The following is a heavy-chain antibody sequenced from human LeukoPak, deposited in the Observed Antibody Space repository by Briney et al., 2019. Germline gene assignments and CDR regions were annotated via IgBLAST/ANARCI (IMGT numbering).Heavy chain of an antibody. Sequence: GGSLRLSCAASGFTLSSYAMSWVRQAPGKGLEWVSAISGSGGSTYYADSVKGRFTISRDNSKNTLYLQMNSLRAEDTAVYYCAKGLKYYYDSSPSPGMYWGQGTLVTVSS. CDR2: ISGSGGST. V-gene: IGHV3-23*01. CDR3: AKGLKYYYDSSPSPGMY. J-gene: IGHJ4*02. D-gene: IGHD3-22*01. CDR1: GFTLSSYA.